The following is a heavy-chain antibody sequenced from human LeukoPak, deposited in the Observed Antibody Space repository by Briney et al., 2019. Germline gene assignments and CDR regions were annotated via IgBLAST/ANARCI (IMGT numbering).Heavy chain of an antibody. CDR1: GGSFSGYY. Sequence: PSETLSLTCAVYGGSFSGYYWSWIRQPPGKGLEWIGEINHSGSTNYNPSLKSQVTISVDTSKNQFSLKLSSVTAADTAVYYCASLYSSGWFDFDYWGQGTLVTVSS. V-gene: IGHV4-34*01. CDR2: INHSGST. D-gene: IGHD6-19*01. CDR3: ASLYSSGWFDFDY. J-gene: IGHJ4*02.